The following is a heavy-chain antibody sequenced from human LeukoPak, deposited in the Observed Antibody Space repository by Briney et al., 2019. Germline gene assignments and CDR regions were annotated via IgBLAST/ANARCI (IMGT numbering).Heavy chain of an antibody. CDR2: INNDGSST. D-gene: IGHD2-15*01. V-gene: IGHV3-74*01. Sequence: GGSLRLSCAASGFTFSSYWMHCVRQAPGKGLVWVSHINNDGSSTSYADSVKGRFTISRDNAKNTLYLQMNSLRTEDTAVYYCACYGIAPPYWGQGTLVTVSS. J-gene: IGHJ4*02. CDR3: ACYGIAPPY. CDR1: GFTFSSYW.